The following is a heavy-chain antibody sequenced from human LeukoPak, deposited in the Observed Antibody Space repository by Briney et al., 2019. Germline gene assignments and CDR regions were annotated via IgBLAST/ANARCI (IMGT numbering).Heavy chain of an antibody. V-gene: IGHV4-59*01. Sequence: SETLSLTCTVSGGSISSYYWSWIRQPPGKGLEWIGYIYYSGSTNYNPSLKSRVTISVDTSKNQFSLKLSSVTAADTAVYYCARGNHVLLWFGELGWFDPWGQGTLVTVSS. CDR3: ARGNHVLLWFGELGWFDP. J-gene: IGHJ5*02. CDR2: IYYSGST. CDR1: GGSISSYY. D-gene: IGHD3-10*01.